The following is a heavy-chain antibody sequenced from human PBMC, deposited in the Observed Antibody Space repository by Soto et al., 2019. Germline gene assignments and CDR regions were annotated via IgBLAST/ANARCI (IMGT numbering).Heavy chain of an antibody. V-gene: IGHV3-21*01. CDR1: GFTFSSYS. J-gene: IGHJ6*02. Sequence: GGSLRLSCAASGFTFSSYSMNWVRQAPGKGLEWVSSISSRSYIYYADSVKGRFTISRDNAKNSLYLQMNSLRAEDTAVYYCACYYDRSGYHSLYYYYFAMPVWGERTTVPISS. CDR2: ISSRSYI. CDR3: ACYYDRSGYHSLYYYYFAMPV. D-gene: IGHD3-22*01.